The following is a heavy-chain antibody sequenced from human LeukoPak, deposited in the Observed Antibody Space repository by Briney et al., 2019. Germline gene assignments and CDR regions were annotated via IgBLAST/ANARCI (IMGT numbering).Heavy chain of an antibody. J-gene: IGHJ4*02. V-gene: IGHV1-8*01. CDR2: INPNSGNT. CDR1: GYTFTSYD. CDR3: ARGRITVGGVYFY. D-gene: IGHD3-16*01. Sequence: ASLKVSCMASGYTFTSYDINWVRQATGRGLECVGCINPNSGNTGYAQKFQGRVTMTRDTSISTAYMELSSLRSEDTAVYYSARGRITVGGVYFYWGPRTLVTVSS.